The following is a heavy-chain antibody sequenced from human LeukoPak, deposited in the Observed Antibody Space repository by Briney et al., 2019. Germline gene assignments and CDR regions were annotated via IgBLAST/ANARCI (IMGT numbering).Heavy chain of an antibody. Sequence: PSETLSLTCTVSGGSISSSNYYWGWIRQPPGKGLEWIANIYYSGSTYYNPSLKSRVTISVDTSNNQFSLKLTSVTAADTAVYYCARVYYDSSGYYYLDYWGQGTLVTVSS. J-gene: IGHJ4*02. CDR2: IYYSGST. V-gene: IGHV4-39*01. CDR1: GGSISSSNYY. CDR3: ARVYYDSSGYYYLDY. D-gene: IGHD3-22*01.